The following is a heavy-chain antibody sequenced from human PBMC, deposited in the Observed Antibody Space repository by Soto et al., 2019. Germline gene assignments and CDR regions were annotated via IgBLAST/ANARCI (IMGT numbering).Heavy chain of an antibody. J-gene: IGHJ6*02. V-gene: IGHV4-59*01. Sequence: SETLSLTCTVSGGSISSYYWSWIRQPPGKGLEWIGYIYYSGSTNYNPSLKSRVTISVDTSKNQFSLKLSSVTAADTAVYYCARGGGYYYYGIDVWGQGTTVHRLL. D-gene: IGHD2-15*01. CDR3: ARGGGYYYYGIDV. CDR1: GGSISSYY. CDR2: IYYSGST.